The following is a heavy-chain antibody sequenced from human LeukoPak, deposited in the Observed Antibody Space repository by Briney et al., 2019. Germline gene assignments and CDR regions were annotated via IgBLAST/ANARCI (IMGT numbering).Heavy chain of an antibody. V-gene: IGHV3-74*01. CDR1: GFTFSNYW. J-gene: IGHJ5*01. CDR2: INPAGNYA. Sequence: GGSLRLSCAASGFTFSNYWIRWVRHAPGKGLVWVSRINPAGNYANYADSVKGRFTISRDNAKNTVYLQMNSLRAEDTALFYCVRDWDHYDFDSWGQGTLVTVSS. D-gene: IGHD3-3*01. CDR3: VRDWDHYDFDS.